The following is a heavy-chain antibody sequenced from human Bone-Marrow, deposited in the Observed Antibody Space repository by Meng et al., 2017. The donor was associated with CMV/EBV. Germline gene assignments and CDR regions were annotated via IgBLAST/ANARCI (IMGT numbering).Heavy chain of an antibody. D-gene: IGHD2-15*01. J-gene: IGHJ6*02. CDR1: GYTFTSYG. CDR3: ARSRGPYCSGGSCYSPNYYYYGMDV. V-gene: IGHV1-69*10. CDR2: IIPILGIA. Sequence: SVKVSCKASGYTFTSYGISWVRQAPGQGLEWMGGIIPILGIANYAQKFQGRVTITADKSTSTAYMELSSLRSEDTAVYYCARSRGPYCSGGSCYSPNYYYYGMDVWGQGTTVTVPS.